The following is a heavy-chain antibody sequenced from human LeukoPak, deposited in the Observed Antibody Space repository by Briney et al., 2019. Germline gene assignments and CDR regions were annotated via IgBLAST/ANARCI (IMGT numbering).Heavy chain of an antibody. J-gene: IGHJ4*02. V-gene: IGHV1-46*01. D-gene: IGHD2-2*01. CDR1: GYTFTSYY. CDR2: INPSGGST. CDR3: ARLSGGYCSSTSCPTDYYFDY. Sequence: ASVKVSCKASGYTFTSYYMHWVRQAPGQGLEWMGIINPSGGSTSYAQKFQGRVTMTRDTSISTAYMELSRLRSDDTAVYYCARLSGGYCSSTSCPTDYYFDYWGQGTLVTVSS.